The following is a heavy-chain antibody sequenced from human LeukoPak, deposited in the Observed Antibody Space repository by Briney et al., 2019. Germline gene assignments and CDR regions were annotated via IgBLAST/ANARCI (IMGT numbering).Heavy chain of an antibody. CDR2: INPNSGGT. V-gene: IGHV1-2*02. Sequence: ASVKVSCKASGYTFTGYYMHWVRQAPGQGREWMGWINPNSGGTNYAQKFQGRVTMTRDTSISTAYMELSRLRSDDTAVYYCARVRGEYQLLWGENYFDYWGQGTLVTVSS. CDR3: ARVRGEYQLLWGENYFDY. D-gene: IGHD2-2*01. J-gene: IGHJ4*02. CDR1: GYTFTGYY.